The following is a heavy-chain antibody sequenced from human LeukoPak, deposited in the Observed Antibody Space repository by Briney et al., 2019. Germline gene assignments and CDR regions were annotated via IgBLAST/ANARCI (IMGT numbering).Heavy chain of an antibody. J-gene: IGHJ3*02. D-gene: IGHD6-13*01. CDR3: ARGRPSIAAAVGAFDI. V-gene: IGHV4-4*07. Sequence: SQTLSLTCTVAGGSISSYYWSWVRQPAGKGLEWIGRIYTSGSTNYNPSLKSRVTMPVDTSKNQFSLKLSSVTAADTAVYYCARGRPSIAAAVGAFDIWGQGTMVTVSS. CDR1: GGSISSYY. CDR2: IYTSGST.